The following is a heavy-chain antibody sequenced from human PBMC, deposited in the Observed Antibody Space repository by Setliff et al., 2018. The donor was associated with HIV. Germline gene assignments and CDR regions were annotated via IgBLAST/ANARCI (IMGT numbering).Heavy chain of an antibody. CDR1: GGSISTSRYY. D-gene: IGHD3-10*01. J-gene: IGHJ6*03. CDR3: ARARGLLPYYYLDV. Sequence: PSETLSLTCTVSGGSISTSRYYWGWIRQPPGKGLEWIGSINYRGNTYYNPSLKSRAAISVDTSKNQISLKLSSVTAADTAVYYCARARGLLPYYYLDVWGKGTTVTVSS. V-gene: IGHV4-39*01. CDR2: INYRGNT.